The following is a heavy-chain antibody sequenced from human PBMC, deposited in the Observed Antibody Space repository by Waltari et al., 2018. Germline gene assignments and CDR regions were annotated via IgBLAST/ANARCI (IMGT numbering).Heavy chain of an antibody. Sequence: QGQLVQSGAEVKKPGSSMKVSCKASGGTFSSYGIVWVRQAPGQGLEWRERAIPLLGIENKPQKCQGRITLSADKSTNTAYMELSSLTSEDTAVYYCAREGGSWFGLPSPHYNYGMDVWGQGTTVIVSS. CDR3: AREGGSWFGLPSPHYNYGMDV. D-gene: IGHD3-10*01. CDR2: AIPLLGIE. J-gene: IGHJ6*02. V-gene: IGHV1-69*04. CDR1: GGTFSSYG.